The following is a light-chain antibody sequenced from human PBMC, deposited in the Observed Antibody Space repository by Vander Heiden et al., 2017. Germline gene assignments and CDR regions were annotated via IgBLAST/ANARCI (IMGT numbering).Light chain of an antibody. V-gene: IGLV3-25*03. CDR2: KDS. Sequence: SYEVTQPPSASVSPGQTARSTCSGDAMPKQYANWYQQKPGQAPVLVIYKDSERPPGIPERFSGSSSGTTVTLTISGVQAEDEADYYCQSADSIGTYVVFGGGTKLTVL. CDR1: AMPKQY. J-gene: IGLJ2*01. CDR3: QSADSIGTYVV.